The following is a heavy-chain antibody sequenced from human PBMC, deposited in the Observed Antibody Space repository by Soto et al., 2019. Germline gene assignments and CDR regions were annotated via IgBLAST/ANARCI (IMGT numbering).Heavy chain of an antibody. CDR2: MNPNSGNT. V-gene: IGHV1-8*01. Sequence: ASVKVSCKASGYTFTSYDINWVRQATGQGLEWMGWMNPNSGNTGYAQKFQGRVTMTRNTSISTAYMELSSLRSEDTAVYYCARSYCSSTSCYFGYWGQGTLVTVSS. D-gene: IGHD2-2*01. J-gene: IGHJ4*02. CDR1: GYTFTSYD. CDR3: ARSYCSSTSCYFGY.